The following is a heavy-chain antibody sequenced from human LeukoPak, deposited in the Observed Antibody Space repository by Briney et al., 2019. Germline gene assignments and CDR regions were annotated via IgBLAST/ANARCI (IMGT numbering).Heavy chain of an antibody. J-gene: IGHJ6*03. V-gene: IGHV3-53*01. Sequence: GSLRLSCTVSGFTVSSNSMSWVRQAPGKGLEWVSFIYSGGNTLYSDSVKGRFTISRDNSKNTLYLQMNSLRAEDTAVYYCARDVWYSSSSPQHYYYMDVWGKGTTVTVSS. CDR2: IYSGGNT. D-gene: IGHD6-6*01. CDR1: GFTVSSNS. CDR3: ARDVWYSSSSPQHYYYMDV.